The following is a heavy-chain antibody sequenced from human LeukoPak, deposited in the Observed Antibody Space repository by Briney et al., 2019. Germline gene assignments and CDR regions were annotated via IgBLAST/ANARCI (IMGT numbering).Heavy chain of an antibody. CDR2: INHSGST. J-gene: IGHJ6*04. CDR1: GGSFSGYY. D-gene: IGHD5-18*01. CDR3: ARGRKWDTAMVSHYYGMDV. V-gene: IGHV4-34*01. Sequence: SETLSLTCAVYGGSFSGYYWSWIRQPPGKGLKWIGEINHSGSTNYNPSLKSRVTISVDTSKNQFSLKLSSVTAADTAVYYCARGRKWDTAMVSHYYGMDVWGKGTTVTVSS.